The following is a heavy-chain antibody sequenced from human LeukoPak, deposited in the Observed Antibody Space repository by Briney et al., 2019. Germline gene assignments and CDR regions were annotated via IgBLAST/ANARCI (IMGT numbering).Heavy chain of an antibody. CDR1: GFTFSSYE. D-gene: IGHD3-22*01. V-gene: IGHV4-34*01. J-gene: IGHJ4*02. CDR3: ARRKDDSSGYYYN. CDR2: INHSGST. Sequence: GSLRLSCAASGFTFSSYEMNWVRQAPGKGLEWIGEINHSGSTNYNPSLKSRVTISVDTSKNQFSLKLSSVTAADTAVYYCARRKDDSSGYYYNWGQGTLVTVSS.